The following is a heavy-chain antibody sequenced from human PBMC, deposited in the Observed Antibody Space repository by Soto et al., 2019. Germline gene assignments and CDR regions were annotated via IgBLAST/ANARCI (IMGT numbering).Heavy chain of an antibody. V-gene: IGHV4-61*01. CDR2: IYYSGST. CDR3: ARVRGYSYGYDNWFDP. CDR1: GGSISSISYC. D-gene: IGHD5-18*01. Sequence: SETLSLTCTVSGGSISSISYCWSWIRQPPGKGLEGIGYIYYSGSTNYNPSLKSRVTISVDTSKNQFSLKLSSVTAADTAVYYCARVRGYSYGYDNWFDPWGQRTLVTVSS. J-gene: IGHJ5*02.